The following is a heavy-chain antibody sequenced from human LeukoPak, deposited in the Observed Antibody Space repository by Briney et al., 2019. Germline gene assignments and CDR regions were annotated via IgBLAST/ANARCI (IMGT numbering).Heavy chain of an antibody. Sequence: SGGSLRLSCAASGFTFSSYSMNWVRQAPGKGLEWVSSISSSSSYIYYADSVKGRFTISRDNAKNSLYLQMNSLRAEDTAVYYCARGDYDILTGYYSDYWGQGTLVTVSS. V-gene: IGHV3-21*01. CDR2: ISSSSSYI. J-gene: IGHJ4*02. D-gene: IGHD3-9*01. CDR1: GFTFSSYS. CDR3: ARGDYDILTGYYSDY.